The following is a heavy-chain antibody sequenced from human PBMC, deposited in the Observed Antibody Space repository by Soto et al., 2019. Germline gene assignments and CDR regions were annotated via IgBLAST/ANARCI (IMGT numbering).Heavy chain of an antibody. CDR1: VAALNSGNYY. D-gene: IGHD2-21*01. Sequence: SETLSLTCSVSVAALNSGNYYWSWILQVPGKGLEGIGHRYVTGAVDYNPSLRDRITISQDTSERQFSLNLRLVTAADTAVYYCARLRIATNNYKWFDPWGQGTLVT. CDR3: ARLRIATNNYKWFDP. J-gene: IGHJ5*02. V-gene: IGHV4-31*03. CDR2: RYVTGAV.